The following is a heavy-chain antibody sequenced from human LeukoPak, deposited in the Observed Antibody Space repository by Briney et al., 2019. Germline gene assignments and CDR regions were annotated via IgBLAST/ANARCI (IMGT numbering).Heavy chain of an antibody. V-gene: IGHV4-34*01. J-gene: IGHJ6*03. CDR3: ARGFRRPHQSRDRTPQPYYMDV. D-gene: IGHD1-14*01. Sequence: SETLSLTCAVYGGSFSGYYWSWIRQPPGKGLEWIGEINHSGSTNYNPSLKGRVTISVDTSKNQFSLKLSSVTAADTAVYYCARGFRRPHQSRDRTPQPYYMDVWGKGTTVTVSS. CDR2: INHSGST. CDR1: GGSFSGYY.